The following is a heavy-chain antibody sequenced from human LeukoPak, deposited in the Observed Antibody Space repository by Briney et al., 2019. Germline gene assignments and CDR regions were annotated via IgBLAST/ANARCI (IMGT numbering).Heavy chain of an antibody. V-gene: IGHV4-59*01. CDR3: ARDLNHGFNYYYYGLEV. CDR2: IYFSGNT. D-gene: IGHD3-9*01. CDR1: GDXINSYY. J-gene: IGHJ6*02. Sequence: PSETLSLTCTVSGDXINSYYCSWIRQPPGKGLEWIGYIYFSGNTKYNPSLESRVTISVDRSKSQFYLTLRSVTAADTAVYFCARDLNHGFNYYYYGLEVWGQGTTVTVSS.